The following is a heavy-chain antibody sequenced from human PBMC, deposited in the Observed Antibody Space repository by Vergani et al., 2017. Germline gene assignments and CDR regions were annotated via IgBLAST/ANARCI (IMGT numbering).Heavy chain of an antibody. CDR2: IIPILGIA. CDR3: ARDHYDSSGYYY. CDR1: GGTFSSYT. V-gene: IGHV1-69*08. Sequence: QVQLVQSGAEVKKPGSSVKVSCKASGGTFSSYTISWVRQAPGQGLEWMGRIIPILGIANYAQKFQGRVTITADKSPSTAYMELSSLRSEDAAVYSCARDHYDSSGYYYWGQGTLVTVSS. J-gene: IGHJ4*02. D-gene: IGHD3-22*01.